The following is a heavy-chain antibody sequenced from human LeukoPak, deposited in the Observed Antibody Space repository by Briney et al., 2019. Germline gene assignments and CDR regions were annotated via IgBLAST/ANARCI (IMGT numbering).Heavy chain of an antibody. V-gene: IGHV2-5*02. CDR3: AHRRNGDYGHGFYFDY. J-gene: IGHJ4*02. CDR1: GFSLSTSGVG. CDR2: IYWDDDK. Sequence: SGPTLVNPTQTLTLTCTFSGFSLSTSGVGVGWIRQPPGKALEWLALIYWDDDKRYSPSLKSRLTITKDTSKNQVVLTMTNMDPVDTATYYCAHRRNGDYGHGFYFDYWGQGTLVTVSS. D-gene: IGHD4-17*01.